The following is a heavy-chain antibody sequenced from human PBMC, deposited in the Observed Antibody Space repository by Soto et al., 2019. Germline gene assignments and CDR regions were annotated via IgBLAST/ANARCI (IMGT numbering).Heavy chain of an antibody. J-gene: IGHJ4*02. D-gene: IGHD5-12*01. CDR2: INSDGSST. Sequence: GGSLRLSCAASGFTFSSYWMHWVRQAPGKGLVWVSRINSDGSSTSYADSVKGRFTISRDNAKNTLYLQINALRAEDTAVYYCARDFSMVIVAPGYWGQGTLVTVSS. V-gene: IGHV3-74*01. CDR1: GFTFSSYW. CDR3: ARDFSMVIVAPGY.